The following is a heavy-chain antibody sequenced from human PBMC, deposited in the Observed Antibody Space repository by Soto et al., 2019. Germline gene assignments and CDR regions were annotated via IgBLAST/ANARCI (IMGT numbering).Heavy chain of an antibody. V-gene: IGHV3-33*01. CDR3: ARDFSIEGKFIRYFQH. CDR2: IWYDGSNK. CDR1: GFTFSSCG. J-gene: IGHJ1*01. Sequence: QVQLVESGGGVVQPGRSLRLSCVASGFTFSSCGMHWVRQAPGKGLEWVAVIWYDGSNKYYADSVKGRFTISRDNSKNTLYLQINSLRAEDTAVYYCARDFSIEGKFIRYFQHWGQGTLVTVSS. D-gene: IGHD3-3*02.